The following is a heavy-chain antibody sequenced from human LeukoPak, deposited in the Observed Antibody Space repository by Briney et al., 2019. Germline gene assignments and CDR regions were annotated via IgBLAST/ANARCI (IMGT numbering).Heavy chain of an antibody. CDR2: ISAYNGNT. CDR1: GYTFTSYG. Sequence: GASVKVSCKASGYTFTSYGISWVRQAPGQGLEWMGWISAYNGNTNYAQKLHGRVTMTTDTSTSTAYMELRSLRSDDTAVYYCARGITISQHYYYGMDVWGQGTPVTVSS. J-gene: IGHJ6*02. CDR3: ARGITISQHYYYGMDV. V-gene: IGHV1-18*01. D-gene: IGHD3-3*01.